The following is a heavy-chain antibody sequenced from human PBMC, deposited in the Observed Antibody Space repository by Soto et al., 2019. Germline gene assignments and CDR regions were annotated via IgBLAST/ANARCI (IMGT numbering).Heavy chain of an antibody. V-gene: IGHV1-18*01. CDR3: ARGIKGLPPSAFDI. J-gene: IGHJ3*02. Sequence: ASVKVTCKASGYTFTSYAISWVRQAPGQGLEWMGWISAYNGNTNYAQKFQGRVTMTRNTSLSTAYLELSGLRSDDAAVYYCARGIKGLPPSAFDIWGQGTRVTVS. CDR2: ISAYNGNT. D-gene: IGHD5-12*01. CDR1: GYTFTSYA.